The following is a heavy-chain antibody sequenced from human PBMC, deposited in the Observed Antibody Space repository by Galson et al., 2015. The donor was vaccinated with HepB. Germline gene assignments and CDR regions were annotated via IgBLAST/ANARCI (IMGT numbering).Heavy chain of an antibody. CDR3: SRGGVVVVAAIYHDAFEI. CDR2: IYSGGST. Sequence: SLRLSCAASGFTVSSNYMSWVRQAPGKGLEWVSVIYSGGSTYYADSVKGRFTISRDNSKNTLYLQMKSRRAEDTAVYYCSRGGVVVVAAIYHDAFEIWGQGTMVTVSS. V-gene: IGHV3-66*01. CDR1: GFTVSSNY. J-gene: IGHJ3*02. D-gene: IGHD2-15*01.